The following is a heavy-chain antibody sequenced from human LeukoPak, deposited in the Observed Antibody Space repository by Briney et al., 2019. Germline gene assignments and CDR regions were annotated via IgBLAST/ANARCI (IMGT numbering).Heavy chain of an antibody. Sequence: GGSLRLSCAASGFTFSSFSMNWVRQAPGKGLEWISYITSSSSSTYYADSVKGRFTISRDNAKNSLYLQMNSLRAEDTAVYYCARVIGSYGDSAYWGQGALVTVSS. CDR1: GFTFSSFS. J-gene: IGHJ4*02. V-gene: IGHV3-48*04. D-gene: IGHD4-17*01. CDR3: ARVIGSYGDSAY. CDR2: ITSSSSST.